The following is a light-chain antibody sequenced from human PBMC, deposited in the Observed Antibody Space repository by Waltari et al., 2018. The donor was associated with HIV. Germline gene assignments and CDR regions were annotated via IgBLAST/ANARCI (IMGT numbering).Light chain of an antibody. CDR1: QDISNY. Sequence: DIQMTQSPSSLSASVGDRVTITCQASQDISNYLNCYQQNPGKAPKLLIYDASNLETGVPSRFSGSGSGTDFTFTISSLQPEDIATYYCQQYDNPVTFGQGTRLEIK. CDR3: QQYDNPVT. CDR2: DAS. V-gene: IGKV1-33*01. J-gene: IGKJ5*01.